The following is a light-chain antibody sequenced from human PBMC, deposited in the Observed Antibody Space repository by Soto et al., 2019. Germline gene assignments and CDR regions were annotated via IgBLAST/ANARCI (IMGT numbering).Light chain of an antibody. CDR2: GAS. CDR1: QSVSSTF. CDR3: PPYDSSRLP. Sequence: EIVLTQSPGTLSLSPGERAILSCSASQSVSSTFLSWYQQKPGQAPRLLIYGASSRATGIPDRFSGSGSGTDFTLPLTRLEREASSLYYCPPYDSSRLPFCGGTKVDIK. J-gene: IGKJ4*01. V-gene: IGKV3-20*01.